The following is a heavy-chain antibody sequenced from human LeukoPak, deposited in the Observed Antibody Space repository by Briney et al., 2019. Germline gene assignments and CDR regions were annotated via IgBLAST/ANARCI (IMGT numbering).Heavy chain of an antibody. V-gene: IGHV4-59*01. CDR2: IYYSGST. CDR1: GGSISNYY. Sequence: SETLSLTRTVSGGSISNYYWSWIRQPPGKGLEWIGYIYYSGSTNYNPSLKSRVTISVDTSKNQFSLKLSSVTAADTAVYYCAKESTSYHWYFDLWGRGTLVTVSS. CDR3: AKESTSYHWYFDL. J-gene: IGHJ2*01.